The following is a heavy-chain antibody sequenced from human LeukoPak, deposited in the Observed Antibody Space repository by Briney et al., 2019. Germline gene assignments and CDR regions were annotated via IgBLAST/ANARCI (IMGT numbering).Heavy chain of an antibody. CDR1: GGSFSGYY. J-gene: IGHJ6*03. CDR2: INHSGST. V-gene: IGHV4-34*01. Sequence: ASETLSLTCAVYGGSFSGYYWSWIRQPPGKGLEWIGEINHSGSTNYNPSLKSRVTISVDTSKNQFSLKLSSVTAADTAVYYCARGGPYSSWGYYYYYYMDVWGKGTTVTVSS. CDR3: ARGGPYSSWGYYYYYYMDV. D-gene: IGHD6-6*01.